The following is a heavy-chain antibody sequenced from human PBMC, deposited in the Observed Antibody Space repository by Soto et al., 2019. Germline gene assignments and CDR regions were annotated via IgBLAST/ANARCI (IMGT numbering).Heavy chain of an antibody. J-gene: IGHJ4*02. Sequence: GGSLRLSCAASGFTFSSYEMNWVRQAPGKGLEWLSYISSSGSNIYYADSVKGQFTISRDNAKNSLHLQMNSLRAEDTAVYYCARVGSPYDKSGDYDFWGQGTLVTVS. CDR2: ISSSGSNI. CDR1: GFTFSSYE. D-gene: IGHD3-22*01. CDR3: ARVGSPYDKSGDYDF. V-gene: IGHV3-48*03.